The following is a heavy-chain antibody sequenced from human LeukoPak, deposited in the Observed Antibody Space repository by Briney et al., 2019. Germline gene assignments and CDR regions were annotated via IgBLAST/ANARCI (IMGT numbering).Heavy chain of an antibody. Sequence: SETLSLTCTVSGGSISSGGYYWSWIRQPPGKGLEWIGYIYYSGSTNYNPSLKSRVTISVDTSKNQFSLKLSSVTAADTAVYYCARQSTLVDWYFDLWGRGTLVTVSS. D-gene: IGHD2/OR15-2a*01. CDR2: IYYSGST. CDR1: GGSISSGGYY. CDR3: ARQSTLVDWYFDL. V-gene: IGHV4-61*08. J-gene: IGHJ2*01.